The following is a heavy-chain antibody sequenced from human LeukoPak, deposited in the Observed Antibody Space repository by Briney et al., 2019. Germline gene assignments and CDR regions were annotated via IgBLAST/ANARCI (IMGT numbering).Heavy chain of an antibody. CDR1: GFTFSTYS. V-gene: IGHV3-21*04. CDR2: ITCSSSYI. J-gene: IGHJ4*02. CDR3: AKDIVGTYSSNLHYFDY. D-gene: IGHD6-19*01. Sequence: GGSLRLSCAASGFTFSTYSMNWVRQAPGKGLEWVSSITCSSSYIYYADSVKGRFTISRDNAKNSLYLQMNSLRAEDTALYYCAKDIVGTYSSNLHYFDYWGQGTLVTVSS.